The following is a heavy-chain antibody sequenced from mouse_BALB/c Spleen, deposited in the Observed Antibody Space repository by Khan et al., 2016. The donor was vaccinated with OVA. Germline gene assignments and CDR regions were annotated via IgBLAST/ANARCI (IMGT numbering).Heavy chain of an antibody. CDR2: IRNKANGYTP. V-gene: IGHV7-3*02. CDR3: TRETVVDIYWYFDV. Sequence: EVELVESGGGLVQPGGSLRLSCATSGFTFTDYYMSWVRQPPGKALEWLGFIRNKANGYTPEYSASVKGRFPISRDNSQSVLYLQMNTLRAEDSATYYCTRETVVDIYWYFDVWGAGTTVTVSS. J-gene: IGHJ1*01. D-gene: IGHD1-1*01. CDR1: GFTFTDYY.